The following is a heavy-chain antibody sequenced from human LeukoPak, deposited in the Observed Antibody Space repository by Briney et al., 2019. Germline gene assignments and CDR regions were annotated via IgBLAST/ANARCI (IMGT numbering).Heavy chain of an antibody. CDR1: GFTVSSNY. V-gene: IGHV3-53*01. CDR3: ASGSGSDRAPYYYMDV. CDR2: IYSGGST. J-gene: IGHJ6*03. D-gene: IGHD3-10*01. Sequence: GGSLRLSCVASGFTVSSNYMSWVRQAPGKGLEWVSVIYSGGSTYYSDSVKGRFTISRDNSKNTLYLQMNSLRAEETAVYYFASGSGSDRAPYYYMDVWGTGTTVTVSS.